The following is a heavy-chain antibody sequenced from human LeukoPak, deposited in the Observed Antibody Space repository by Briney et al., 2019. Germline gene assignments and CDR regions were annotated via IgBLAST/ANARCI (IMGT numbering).Heavy chain of an antibody. CDR2: IKLDGSEK. Sequence: RAGGSLRLSCVASGFTFGKYWMSWVRQAPGKGLEWVANIKLDGSEKNYVDSVKGRFTISRDNTKNSLYLQMNSLRADDTAVYYCVKDSPPRYSGSPPAYWGQGALVTVSS. CDR1: GFTFGKYW. CDR3: VKDSPPRYSGSPPAY. J-gene: IGHJ4*02. V-gene: IGHV3-7*03. D-gene: IGHD1-26*01.